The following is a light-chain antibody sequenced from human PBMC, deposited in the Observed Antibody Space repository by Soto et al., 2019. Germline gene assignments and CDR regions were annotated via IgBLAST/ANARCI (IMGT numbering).Light chain of an antibody. V-gene: IGKV3-15*01. CDR1: QSVSSN. CDR3: QQYNKWPPYT. CDR2: GAS. J-gene: IGKJ2*01. Sequence: EIVMTQSPATLSVSPGERATLSCRASQSVSSNLAWYQRKPGQAPRLLIYGASTRATGIPARFSGSGSGTEFSFTISSLQSEDFAVYYCQQYNKWPPYTFGQGTKLEIK.